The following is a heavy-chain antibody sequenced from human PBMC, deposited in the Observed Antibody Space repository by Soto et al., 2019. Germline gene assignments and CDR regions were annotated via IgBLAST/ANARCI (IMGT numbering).Heavy chain of an antibody. V-gene: IGHV1-69*01. CDR2: IIPVFGTA. J-gene: IGHJ4*02. D-gene: IGHD5-12*01. CDR1: GGTFSTYD. CDR3: AINEGTDGYKFAY. Sequence: QVQLVQSGAEVKKPGSSVKVSCKASGGTFSTYDICWVRQAPGQGLEWMGCIIPVFGTANYAQKFQGRATIIADDSTKTAYLELSTLRSEDTAVYYCAINEGTDGYKFAYWGQGTLVTVSS.